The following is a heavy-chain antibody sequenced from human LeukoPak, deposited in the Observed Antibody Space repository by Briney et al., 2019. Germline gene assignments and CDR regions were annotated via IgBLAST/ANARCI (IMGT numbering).Heavy chain of an antibody. J-gene: IGHJ4*02. D-gene: IGHD1-26*01. CDR2: INPNSGDT. V-gene: IGHV1-2*02. CDR1: GYTFTGYY. CDR3: ARASGELHLGY. Sequence: ASVKVSCKASGYTFTGYYMHWVRQAPGQGLEWMGWINPNSGDTNYAQKFQGRVTMTRDTSISTAYMELSRLRSDDTAVYYCARASGELHLGYWGQGTLVTVSS.